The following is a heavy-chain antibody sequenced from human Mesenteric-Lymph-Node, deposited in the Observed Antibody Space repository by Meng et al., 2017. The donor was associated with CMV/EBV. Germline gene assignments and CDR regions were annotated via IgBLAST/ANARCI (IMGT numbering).Heavy chain of an antibody. Sequence: TSGGSVSSNSAAWNWSRQSPSRGVEWLGRTYYRSKWYNDNAVSVKSRITINPDTSKNQFSLQLTSVTPEDTAVYYCTRDSRRYFDLWGRGTLVTVSS. CDR1: GGSVSSNSAA. CDR2: TYYRSKWYN. J-gene: IGHJ2*01. V-gene: IGHV6-1*01. CDR3: TRDSRRYFDL.